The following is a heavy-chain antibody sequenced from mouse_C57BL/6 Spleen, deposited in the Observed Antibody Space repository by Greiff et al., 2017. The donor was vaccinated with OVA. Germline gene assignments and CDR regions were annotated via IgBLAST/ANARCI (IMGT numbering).Heavy chain of an antibody. Sequence: EVHLVESGGCLVRPGGSLKLSCAASGFTFSDYGMHWVRQAPEKGLEWVAYISSGSSTIYYADTVKGRFTISRDNAKNTLFLQMTSLRSEDTAMYYCARGAAQAPYFDYWGQGTTLTVSS. CDR2: ISSGSSTI. V-gene: IGHV5-17*01. J-gene: IGHJ2*01. D-gene: IGHD3-2*02. CDR1: GFTFSDYG. CDR3: ARGAAQAPYFDY.